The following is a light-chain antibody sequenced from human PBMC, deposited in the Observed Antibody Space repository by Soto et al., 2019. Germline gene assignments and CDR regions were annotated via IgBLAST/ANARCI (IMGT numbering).Light chain of an antibody. J-gene: IGKJ4*01. CDR1: QDISDY. CDR2: AAY. Sequence: DIQLTQSPSFLSASVGDRVTITCRASQDISDYLAWYQQRPGKAPKLLIYAAYTLQSGVQSRFSGSGSGTEFTLTIRSLQPEDFATYSCKQLNSYPLTFGGGTKVDIK. V-gene: IGKV1-9*01. CDR3: KQLNSYPLT.